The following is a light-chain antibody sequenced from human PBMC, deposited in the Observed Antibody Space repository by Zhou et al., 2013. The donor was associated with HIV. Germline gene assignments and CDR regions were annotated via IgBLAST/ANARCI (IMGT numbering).Light chain of an antibody. J-gene: IGKJ4*01. Sequence: DIQMTQSPSSLSASVGDRVTITCRASQDINTFLAWYQQKPGKFPKLLIYAASTLQSGVPSRFSGSGSGTHFTLTISSLQPEDVATYYCQKYNSVPLTFGGGTKVEIK. CDR2: AAS. CDR3: QKYNSVPLT. V-gene: IGKV1-27*01. CDR1: QDINTF.